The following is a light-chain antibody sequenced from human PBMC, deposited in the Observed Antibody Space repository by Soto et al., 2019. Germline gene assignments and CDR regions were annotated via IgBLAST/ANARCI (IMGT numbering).Light chain of an antibody. V-gene: IGLV2-14*01. CDR2: DVN. J-gene: IGLJ2*01. CDR3: TSWTTSTTMK. CDR1: SSDVGAYNY. Sequence: QSVLTQPASVSGSPGQSITISCTGTSSDVGAYNYVSWYQQHPGKAPKLMIYDVNIRPSGVSNRFSGSKSGNTASLTISGLQAEGEADYYCTSWTTSTTMKFGGGTKVTVL.